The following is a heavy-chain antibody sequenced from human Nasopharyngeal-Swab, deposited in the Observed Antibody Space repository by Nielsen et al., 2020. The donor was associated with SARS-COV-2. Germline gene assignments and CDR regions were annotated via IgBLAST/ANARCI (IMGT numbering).Heavy chain of an antibody. CDR3: ARDAVLLWFGELSWHYYYCMDV. Sequence: ASVKVSCKASGYTFTSYAMNWVRQAPGQGLEWMGWINTNTGNPTYAQGFTGRFVFSLDTSVSTAYLQISSLKAEDTAVYYCARDAVLLWFGELSWHYYYCMDVWGKGTTVTVSS. V-gene: IGHV7-4-1*02. CDR1: GYTFTSYA. D-gene: IGHD3-10*01. CDR2: INTNTGNP. J-gene: IGHJ6*03.